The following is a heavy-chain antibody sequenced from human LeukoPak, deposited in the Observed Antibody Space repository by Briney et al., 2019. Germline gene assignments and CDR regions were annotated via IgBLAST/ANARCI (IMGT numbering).Heavy chain of an antibody. CDR2: IRSKAYGGTT. D-gene: IGHD5-18*01. V-gene: IGHV3-49*04. CDR1: GFTFSSYG. CDR3: TREHHSYGFYYFDY. J-gene: IGHJ4*02. Sequence: GGSLRLSCAASGFTFSSYGMHWVRQAPGKGLEWVGFIRSKAYGGTTEYAASVKGRFTISRDDSKSIAYLQMNSLKTEDTAVYYCTREHHSYGFYYFDYWGQGTLVTVSS.